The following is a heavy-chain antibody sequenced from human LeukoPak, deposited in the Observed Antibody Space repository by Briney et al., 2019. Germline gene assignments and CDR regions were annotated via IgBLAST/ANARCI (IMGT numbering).Heavy chain of an antibody. Sequence: SQTLSLTCTVSGGSISSGSYYWSWIRQPPGKGLEWIGYIYYSGSTNYNPSLKSRVTISVDTSKNQFSLKLSSVTAADTAVYYCARRAGSRLGGHYFDYWGQGTLVTVSS. D-gene: IGHD6-19*01. V-gene: IGHV4-61*01. CDR2: IYYSGST. J-gene: IGHJ4*02. CDR1: GGSISSGSYY. CDR3: ARRAGSRLGGHYFDY.